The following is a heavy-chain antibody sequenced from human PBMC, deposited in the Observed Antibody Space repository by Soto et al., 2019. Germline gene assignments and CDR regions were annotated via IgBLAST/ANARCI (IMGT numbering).Heavy chain of an antibody. V-gene: IGHV4-61*08. D-gene: IGHD6-25*01. CDR2: IYYSGST. CDR3: ARHIGQRLGYYYDGMDV. J-gene: IGHJ6*02. Sequence: QVQLQESGPGLVKPSETLSLTCTVSGGSVSSDDYYWSWIRQPPGKGLEWIGYIYYSGSTNYNPSLTSRVTISVDTSKNPLSLQVNSVPAADTAVYYCARHIGQRLGYYYDGMDVWGQGTTVTVSS. CDR1: GGSVSSDDYY.